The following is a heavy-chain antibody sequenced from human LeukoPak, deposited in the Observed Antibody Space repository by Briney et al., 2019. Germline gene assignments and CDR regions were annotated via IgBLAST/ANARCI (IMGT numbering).Heavy chain of an antibody. J-gene: IGHJ4*02. Sequence: GGSLRLSCAASGFTFSSYGMHWVRQAPGKGLEWVAVISYDGSNKYYADSVKGRFTISRDNSKNTLYLQMNSLRAEDTAVYYCAKAGRESSGYLIDYWGLGTLVTVSS. CDR1: GFTFSSYG. CDR2: ISYDGSNK. D-gene: IGHD3-22*01. CDR3: AKAGRESSGYLIDY. V-gene: IGHV3-30*18.